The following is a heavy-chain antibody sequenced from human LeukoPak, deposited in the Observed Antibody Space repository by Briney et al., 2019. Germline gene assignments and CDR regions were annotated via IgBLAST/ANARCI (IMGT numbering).Heavy chain of an antibody. D-gene: IGHD3-3*01. V-gene: IGHV4-30-4*01. CDR2: IYYSGST. J-gene: IGHJ4*02. Sequence: PSQTLSLTCTVSGGSISSGDYYWSWIRQPPGKGLEWIGYIYYSGSTYYNPSLKSRVTISVDTSKNQFSLELSSVTAADTAVYYCARLRPYGPSIFYFDYWGQGTLVTVSS. CDR3: ARLRPYGPSIFYFDY. CDR1: GGSISSGDYY.